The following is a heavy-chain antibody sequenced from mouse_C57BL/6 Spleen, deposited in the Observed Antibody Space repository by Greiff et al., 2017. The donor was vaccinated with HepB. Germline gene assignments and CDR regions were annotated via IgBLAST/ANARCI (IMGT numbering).Heavy chain of an antibody. D-gene: IGHD3-1*01. J-gene: IGHJ4*01. CDR3: ARGEELEDYAMDY. CDR1: GFSLTSYG. CDR2: IWSGGST. Sequence: QVQLKESGPGLVQPSQSLSITCTVSGFSLTSYGVHWVRQSPGKGLEWLGVIWSGGSTDYNAAFISRLSISKDNSKSQVFFKMNSLQADDTAIYYCARGEELEDYAMDYWGQGTSVTVSS. V-gene: IGHV2-2*01.